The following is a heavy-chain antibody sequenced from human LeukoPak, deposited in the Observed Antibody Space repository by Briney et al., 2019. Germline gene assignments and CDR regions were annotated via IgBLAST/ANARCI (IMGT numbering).Heavy chain of an antibody. CDR1: GFTFSGYY. CDR3: ARDIFQSGELPIGQAFDI. Sequence: GGSLRLSCAASGFTFSGYYMSWIRQAPGKGLEWVSYISSSSSYTNYADSVKGRFTISRDNAKNSLYLQMTSLRAEDTAVYYCARDIFQSGELPIGQAFDIWGQGTMVTVSS. D-gene: IGHD3-10*01. V-gene: IGHV3-11*05. CDR2: ISSSSSYT. J-gene: IGHJ3*02.